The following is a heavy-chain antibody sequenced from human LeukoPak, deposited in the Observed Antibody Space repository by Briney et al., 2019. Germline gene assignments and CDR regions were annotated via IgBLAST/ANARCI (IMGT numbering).Heavy chain of an antibody. CDR1: GFTFSSHA. CDR3: VKDMEYYYDSSDSSPYHSYYMDV. J-gene: IGHJ6*03. Sequence: GGSLRLSCAASGFTFSSHAMSWVRQAPGKGLAWVSAISGRGANTYYADSVKGRFTISRDNSKNTLYLQMNSLRAEDTAIDYCVKDMEYYYDSSDSSPYHSYYMDVWGKGTTVTVSS. V-gene: IGHV3-23*01. D-gene: IGHD3-22*01. CDR2: ISGRGANT.